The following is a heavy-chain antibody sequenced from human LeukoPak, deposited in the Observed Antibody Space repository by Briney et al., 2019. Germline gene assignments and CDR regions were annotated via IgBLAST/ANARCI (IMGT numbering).Heavy chain of an antibody. D-gene: IGHD6-19*01. CDR2: IYSGGST. J-gene: IGHJ4*02. Sequence: GGSLRLSCAASGFTVSSNYMSLVRQAPGKGLEWVSVIYSGGSTYYADSVKGRFTISRDNSKNTLYLQMNSLRAEDTAVYYCARDRDSGYSSGWYPLGNWGQGTLVTVSS. CDR3: ARDRDSGYSSGWYPLGN. CDR1: GFTVSSNY. V-gene: IGHV3-53*01.